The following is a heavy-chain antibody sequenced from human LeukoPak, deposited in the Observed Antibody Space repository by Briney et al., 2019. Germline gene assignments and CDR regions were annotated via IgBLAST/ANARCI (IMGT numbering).Heavy chain of an antibody. CDR1: GFTFTSYA. CDR2: ISGSGGSA. CDR3: AREYSSASNYFDC. Sequence: GGSLRLSCAASGFTFTSYAMNWVRQAPGKGLEWVSAISGSGGSAYNADSVKGRFTISRDNSKNTLFLQMNSLRAEDTAVYYCAREYSSASNYFDCWGQGTLVTVSS. V-gene: IGHV3-23*01. D-gene: IGHD6-19*01. J-gene: IGHJ4*02.